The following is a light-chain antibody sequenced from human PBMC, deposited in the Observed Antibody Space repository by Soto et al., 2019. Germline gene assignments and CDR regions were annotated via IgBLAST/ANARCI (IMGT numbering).Light chain of an antibody. CDR2: GAS. CDR1: QSISTN. J-gene: IGKJ1*01. V-gene: IGKV3-20*01. Sequence: IVMTQSPGTLSGSPGERATLSCRASQSISTNLAWYQQKPGQAPRLLVYGASSRATGIPDRFSGSGSGTDFTLTISRLEPEDFAVYYCQQYASSRTFGQGTKVDIK. CDR3: QQYASSRT.